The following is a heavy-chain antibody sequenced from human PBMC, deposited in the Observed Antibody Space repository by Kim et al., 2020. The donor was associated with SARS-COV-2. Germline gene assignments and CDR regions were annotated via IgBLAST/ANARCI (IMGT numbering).Heavy chain of an antibody. CDR2: ISSSSSTI. CDR3: ASTPRSYYYDSSGYSY. CDR1: GFTFSSYS. V-gene: IGHV3-48*04. Sequence: GGSLRLSRAASGFTFSSYSMNWVRQAPGKGLEWVSYISSSSSTIYYADSVKGRFTISRDNAKNSLYLQMNSLRAEDTAVYYCASTPRSYYYDSSGYSYWGQGTLVTVSS. J-gene: IGHJ4*02. D-gene: IGHD3-22*01.